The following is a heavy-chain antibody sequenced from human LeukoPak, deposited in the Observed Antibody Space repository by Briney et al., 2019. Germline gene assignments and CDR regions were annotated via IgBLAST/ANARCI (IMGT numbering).Heavy chain of an antibody. Sequence: GRSLRLSCAASGFTFSSYAMHWVRQAPGKGLEWVAVISYDGSNKYYADSVKGRFTISRDNSKNTLYLQMNSLRAEDTAVYYCAQMLGYGLVAYWGQGTLVTVSS. J-gene: IGHJ4*02. V-gene: IGHV3-30-3*01. CDR2: ISYDGSNK. D-gene: IGHD3-10*01. CDR3: AQMLGYGLVAY. CDR1: GFTFSSYA.